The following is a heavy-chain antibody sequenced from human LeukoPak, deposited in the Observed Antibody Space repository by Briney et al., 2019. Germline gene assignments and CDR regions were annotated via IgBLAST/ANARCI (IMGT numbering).Heavy chain of an antibody. V-gene: IGHV3-23*01. J-gene: IGHJ4*02. CDR1: GFNFTIYA. D-gene: IGHD6-13*01. Sequence: GGSLRLSCAASGFNFTIYAMGWVRQAPGKGLEWVSAISGGNGVSIYYADSVKGRFTISRDNSKNTLSLQMNSLGTEDTAVYYCARRGRSRQQLVFDSWGQGALVTVSS. CDR3: ARRGRSRQQLVFDS. CDR2: ISGGNGVSI.